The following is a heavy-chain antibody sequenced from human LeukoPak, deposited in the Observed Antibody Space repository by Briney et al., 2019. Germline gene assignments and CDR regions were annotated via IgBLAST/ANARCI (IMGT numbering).Heavy chain of an antibody. D-gene: IGHD4-11*01. V-gene: IGHV3-21*04. CDR1: GFTFSTYT. Sequence: GGSLRLSCAASGFTFSTYTMSWVRQAPGKGLEWVSSITASSTSTYYADSVKGRFTISRDNAQNSLYLQMNSLRAEDTALYYCARVASNYDFDYWGQGTLVSVSS. CDR3: ARVASNYDFDY. J-gene: IGHJ4*02. CDR2: ITASSTST.